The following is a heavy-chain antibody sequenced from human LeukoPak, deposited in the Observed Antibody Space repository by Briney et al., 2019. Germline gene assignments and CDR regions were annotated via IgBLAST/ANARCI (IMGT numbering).Heavy chain of an antibody. Sequence: SETLSLTCTVSGGSISSYYWSWIRQPPGEGLLWIGEIYYSGSTNYKPSLKSRVTISVDTSKHQFFLKLSSVTAADPAVYSCARQHIVVVQAAPPVKWFGLWGQGTLVTVSS. CDR3: ARQHIVVVQAAPPVKWFGL. V-gene: IGHV4-59*08. CDR1: GGSISSYY. CDR2: IYYSGST. J-gene: IGHJ5*02. D-gene: IGHD2-2*01.